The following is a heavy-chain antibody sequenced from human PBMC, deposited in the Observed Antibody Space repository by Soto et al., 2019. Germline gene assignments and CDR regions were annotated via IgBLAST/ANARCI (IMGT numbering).Heavy chain of an antibody. CDR1: GFTLSSYA. V-gene: IGHV3-23*01. Sequence: LRLSCAASGFTLSSYAMSWVRQAPGKGLEWVSAISGSGGSTYYADSVKGRFTISRDNSKNTLYLQMNSLRAEDTAVYYCAKGGYSSSREFDYWGQGTLVTVSS. J-gene: IGHJ4*02. CDR3: AKGGYSSSREFDY. CDR2: ISGSGGST. D-gene: IGHD6-13*01.